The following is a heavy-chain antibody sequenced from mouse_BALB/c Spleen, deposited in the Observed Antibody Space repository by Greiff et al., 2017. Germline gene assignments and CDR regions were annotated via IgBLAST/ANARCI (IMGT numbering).Heavy chain of an antibody. Sequence: EVMLVESGGGLVQPGGSLKLSCAASGFTFSSYTMSWVRQTPEKRLEWVAYISNGGGSTYYPDTVKGRFTISRDNAKNTLYLQMSSLKSEDTAMYYCARQGNYGGDYAMDYWGQGTSVTVSS. CDR2: ISNGGGST. J-gene: IGHJ4*01. D-gene: IGHD2-1*01. V-gene: IGHV5-12-2*01. CDR3: ARQGNYGGDYAMDY. CDR1: GFTFSSYT.